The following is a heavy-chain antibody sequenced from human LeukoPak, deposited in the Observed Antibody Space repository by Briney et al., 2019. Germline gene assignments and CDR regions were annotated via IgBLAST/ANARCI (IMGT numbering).Heavy chain of an antibody. D-gene: IGHD3-3*01. CDR3: ARAIESFTIFGVVIVFDY. V-gene: IGHV4-4*02. CDR1: GGSISSSNW. Sequence: PSGTLSLTCAVSGGSISSSNWWSWVRQPPGKGLEWIGEIYHSGSTNYNPSLKSRVTISVDESKNQFSLKLSSVTAADTAVYYCARAIESFTIFGVVIVFDYWGQGTLVTVSS. CDR2: IYHSGST. J-gene: IGHJ4*02.